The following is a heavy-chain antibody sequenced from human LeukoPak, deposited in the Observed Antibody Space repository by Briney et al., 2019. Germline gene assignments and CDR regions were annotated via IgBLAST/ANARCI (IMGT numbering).Heavy chain of an antibody. J-gene: IGHJ4*02. CDR1: GYTFTGYY. Sequence: ASVKVSCKASGYTFTGYYMHWVRQAPGQGLEWMGWINPNDGGTNYAQKFEGRVTMTSDTSISTAYMELSSLRSDDTAVYYCARGFSIAAADYWGQGALVTVSS. CDR3: ARGFSIAAADY. D-gene: IGHD6-13*01. V-gene: IGHV1-2*02. CDR2: INPNDGGT.